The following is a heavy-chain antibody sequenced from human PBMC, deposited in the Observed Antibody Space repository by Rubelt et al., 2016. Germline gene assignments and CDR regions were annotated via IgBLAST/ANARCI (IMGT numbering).Heavy chain of an antibody. Sequence: QVQLQESGPRLVKPSETLSLTCIVSVGSINSYYWSWLRQPAGKGLEWIGRIYTSGTTDYSPSLKSRVTMSFDTSKTRVSLKLDSVTAADTAGYYCAGEGHADRPVDYWGQGTLVTVSS. V-gene: IGHV4-4*07. CDR2: IYTSGTT. CDR3: AGEGHADRPVDY. CDR1: VGSINSYY. J-gene: IGHJ4*02.